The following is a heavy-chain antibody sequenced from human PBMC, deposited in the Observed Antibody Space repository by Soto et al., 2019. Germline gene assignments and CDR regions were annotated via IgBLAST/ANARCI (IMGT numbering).Heavy chain of an antibody. V-gene: IGHV3-30-3*01. Sequence: GGSLRLSCAASGFTFSSFSLHWVRQAPGKGLEWLALISYDGSTKYNADSVKGRFTVSRDNSNNTLYLQLSSLRPEDTAVYYCARTTTVAGTPEFDYWGQGT. CDR2: ISYDGSTK. CDR3: ARTTTVAGTPEFDY. CDR1: GFTFSSFS. J-gene: IGHJ4*02. D-gene: IGHD6-19*01.